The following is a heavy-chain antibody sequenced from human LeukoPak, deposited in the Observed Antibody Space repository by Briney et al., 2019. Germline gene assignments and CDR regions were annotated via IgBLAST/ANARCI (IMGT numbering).Heavy chain of an antibody. Sequence: GESLKISCKGVGYSFTSYWIGWVRQMPGKGLEWMGIIYPGDSDTRYSPSFQGQVTISADKSISTAYLQWSSLKASDTAMYYCARHEIAVAGTDYFDYWGQGTLVTVSS. J-gene: IGHJ4*02. D-gene: IGHD6-19*01. V-gene: IGHV5-51*01. CDR2: IYPGDSDT. CDR3: ARHEIAVAGTDYFDY. CDR1: GYSFTSYW.